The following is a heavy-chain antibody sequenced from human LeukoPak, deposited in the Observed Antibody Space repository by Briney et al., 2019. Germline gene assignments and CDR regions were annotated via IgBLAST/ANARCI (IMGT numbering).Heavy chain of an antibody. Sequence: SETLSLTCTVSGGSISSYYWSWIRQPPGKGLEWIGYVHYSGSINYNPSLKSRVTISADTSKNQFSLKLSSVTAADTAVYYCARPRTRSSSRLTYFDYWGQGTLVTVSS. CDR2: VHYSGSI. CDR1: GGSISSYY. J-gene: IGHJ4*02. CDR3: ARPRTRSSSRLTYFDY. D-gene: IGHD6-13*01. V-gene: IGHV4-59*12.